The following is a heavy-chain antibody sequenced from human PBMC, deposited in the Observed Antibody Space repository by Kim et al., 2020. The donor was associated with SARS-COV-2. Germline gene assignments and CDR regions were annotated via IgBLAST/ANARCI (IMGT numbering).Heavy chain of an antibody. D-gene: IGHD7-27*01. CDR3: ARHLDGNWEGRYWYFDL. CDR2: IYYSGST. V-gene: IGHV4-39*01. Sequence: SETLSLTCTVSGGSISSSSYYWGWIRQPPGKGLEWIGSIYYSGSTYYNPSLKSRVTISVDTSKNQFSLKLSSVTAADTAVYYCARHLDGNWEGRYWYFDL. CDR1: GGSISSSSYY. J-gene: IGHJ2*01.